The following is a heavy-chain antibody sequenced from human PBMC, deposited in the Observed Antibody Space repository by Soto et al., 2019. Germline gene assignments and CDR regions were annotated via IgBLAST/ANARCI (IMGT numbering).Heavy chain of an antibody. D-gene: IGHD6-13*01. CDR2: ISAYNGNT. V-gene: IGHV1-18*04. Sequence: ASVKVSCKASGYTFTSYGISWERQAPGQGLECMGWISAYNGNTNYAQKLQGRVTMTTDTSTSTAYLELRSLRSDDTAAYYRPCEYSSSWYWWYCGMD. CDR3: PCEYSSSWYWWYCGMD. CDR1: GYTFTSYG. J-gene: IGHJ6*01.